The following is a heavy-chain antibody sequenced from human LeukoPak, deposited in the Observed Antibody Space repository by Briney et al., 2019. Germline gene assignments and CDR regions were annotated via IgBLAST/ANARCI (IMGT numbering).Heavy chain of an antibody. CDR3: ARDRGGSSWSVYYYYYMDV. D-gene: IGHD6-13*01. J-gene: IGHJ6*03. CDR1: GFTFSSYG. Sequence: PGGSLRLSCAASGFTFSSYGMHWVRQAPGKGLEWVAVISHDGSNKYYADSVKGRFTISRDNAKNSLYLQMNSLRAEDTAVYYCARDRGGSSWSVYYYYYMDVWGKGTTVTVSS. V-gene: IGHV3-30*03. CDR2: ISHDGSNK.